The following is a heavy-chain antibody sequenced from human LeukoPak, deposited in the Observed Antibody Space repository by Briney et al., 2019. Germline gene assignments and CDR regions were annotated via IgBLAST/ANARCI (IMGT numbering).Heavy chain of an antibody. Sequence: GGSLRLSCAASGFTFSSYWMGWVRQTPGKGLEWVANIKQDGSEKYYVDSVKGRFTISRDNAKNSLYLQMNSLRAEDAAVYYCARARALYSSGWYGLFDYWGQGTLVTVSS. CDR2: IKQDGSEK. CDR1: GFTFSSYW. V-gene: IGHV3-7*01. D-gene: IGHD6-19*01. J-gene: IGHJ4*02. CDR3: ARARALYSSGWYGLFDY.